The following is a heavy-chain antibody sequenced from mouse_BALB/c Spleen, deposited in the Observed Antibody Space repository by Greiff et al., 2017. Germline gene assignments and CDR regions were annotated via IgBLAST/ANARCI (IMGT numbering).Heavy chain of an antibody. Sequence: EVKLMESGAELVKPGASVKLSCTASGFNIKDTYMHWVKQRPEQGLEWIGRIDPANGNTKYDPKFQGKATITADTSSNTAYLQLSSLTSEDTAVYYCASPHYYGSSYERYWGQGTTLTVSS. D-gene: IGHD1-1*01. CDR1: GFNIKDTY. V-gene: IGHV14-3*02. J-gene: IGHJ2*01. CDR2: IDPANGNT. CDR3: ASPHYYGSSYERY.